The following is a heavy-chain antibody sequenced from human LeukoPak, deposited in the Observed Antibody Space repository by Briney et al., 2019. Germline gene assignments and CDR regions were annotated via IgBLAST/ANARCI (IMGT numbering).Heavy chain of an antibody. J-gene: IGHJ4*02. CDR2: IIPILGIA. CDR3: TRETSSRYFDY. Sequence: GASVKVSCKASGGTFSSYAISWVRQAPGQGLEWMGRIIPILGIANYAQKFQGRVTITADKSTSTAYMELSSLRSEDTAVYYCTRETSSRYFDYWGQGTLVTVSS. V-gene: IGHV1-69*04. CDR1: GGTFSSYA.